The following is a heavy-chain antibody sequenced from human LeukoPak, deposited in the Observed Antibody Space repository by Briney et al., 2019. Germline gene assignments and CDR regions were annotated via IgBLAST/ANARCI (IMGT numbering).Heavy chain of an antibody. CDR3: TTDHSSGYYPENNYFDY. V-gene: IGHV3-15*01. D-gene: IGHD3-22*01. CDR2: IKSKTDGGTT. CDR1: GFTFSNAW. J-gene: IGHJ4*02. Sequence: GGSLTLSCAPSGFTFSNAWMSWVRQAPGKGLPWVGRIKSKTDGGTTDYAAPVKGRFTISRDDSKNTLYLQMNSLKTEDTAVYYCTTDHSSGYYPENNYFDYWGQGTLVTVSS.